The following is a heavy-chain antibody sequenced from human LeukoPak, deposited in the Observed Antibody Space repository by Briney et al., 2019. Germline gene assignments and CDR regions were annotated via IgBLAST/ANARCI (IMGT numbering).Heavy chain of an antibody. CDR3: ARDLAPYDSYYYYMDV. Sequence: SVKVSCKASGGTFSSYAISWVRQAPGQGLEWMGGIIPIFGTANYAQKFQGRVTITTDESTSTAYMELSSLRSEDTAVYYCARDLAPYDSYYYYMDVWGKGTTVTVSS. J-gene: IGHJ6*03. D-gene: IGHD3-3*01. CDR1: GGTFSSYA. CDR2: IIPIFGTA. V-gene: IGHV1-69*05.